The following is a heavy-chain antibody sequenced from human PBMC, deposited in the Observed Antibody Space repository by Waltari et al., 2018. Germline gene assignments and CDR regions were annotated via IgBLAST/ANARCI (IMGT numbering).Heavy chain of an antibody. D-gene: IGHD3-3*01. V-gene: IGHV4-39*01. J-gene: IGHJ4*02. Sequence: QLQLQESGPGLVKPSETLSLTCTVSGGSISSSSYYWGWIRQPPGKGLEWIGSIYYSGSTYYNPSLKGQGPISVDTSKNQFSLKLRSVTAADTAGYYGAGSRGAYYDFWSGYYKEGALDYWGQGTLVTVSS. CDR3: AGSRGAYYDFWSGYYKEGALDY. CDR1: GGSISSSSYY. CDR2: IYYSGST.